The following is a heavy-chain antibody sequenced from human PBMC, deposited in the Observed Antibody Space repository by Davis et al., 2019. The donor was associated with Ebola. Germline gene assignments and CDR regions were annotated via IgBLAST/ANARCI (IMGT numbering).Heavy chain of an antibody. J-gene: IGHJ6*02. Sequence: GGSLRLSCAASGFIFSNYAMSWVRQPPGKGLEWVSTITGSADLTHYADSVKGRFTVSRDNPKNTLYLQMYSLRAEDTAVYYCAKGMSRSAYYAMDIWGQGTTVTVSS. CDR3: AKGMSRSAYYAMDI. CDR1: GFIFSNYA. V-gene: IGHV3-23*01. CDR2: ITGSADLT. D-gene: IGHD2-8*01.